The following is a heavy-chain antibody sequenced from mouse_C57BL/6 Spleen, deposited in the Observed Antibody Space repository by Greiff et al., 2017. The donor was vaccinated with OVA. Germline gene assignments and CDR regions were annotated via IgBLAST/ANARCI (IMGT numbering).Heavy chain of an antibody. J-gene: IGHJ3*01. CDR1: GYTFTSYG. CDR2: IYPRSGNT. V-gene: IGHV1-81*01. D-gene: IGHD1-1*01. CDR3: ARPITTVVAEGTWFAY. Sequence: QVQLKESGAELARPGASVKLSCKASGYTFTSYGISWVKQRTGQGLEWIGEIYPRSGNTYYNEKFKGKATLTADKSSSTAYMELRSLTSEDSAVYFCARPITTVVAEGTWFAYWGQGTLVTVSA.